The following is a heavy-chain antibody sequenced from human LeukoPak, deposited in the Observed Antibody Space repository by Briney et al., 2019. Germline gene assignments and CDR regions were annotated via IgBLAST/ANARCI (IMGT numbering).Heavy chain of an antibody. CDR1: GFTFSSYS. Sequence: PGGSLRLSCAASGFTFSSYSMNWVRQAPGKGLEWVSSISSSSSYIYYADSVKGRFTISRDNAKNSLYLQMNSLRAEDTAVYYCARQLEVYYYGSGSYFHWGQGTLVTVSS. CDR3: ARQLEVYYYGSGSYFH. V-gene: IGHV3-21*01. J-gene: IGHJ4*02. D-gene: IGHD3-10*01. CDR2: ISSSSSYI.